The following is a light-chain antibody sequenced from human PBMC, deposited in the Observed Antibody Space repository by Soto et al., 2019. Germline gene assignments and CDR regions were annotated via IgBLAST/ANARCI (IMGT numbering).Light chain of an antibody. V-gene: IGKV3-20*01. CDR1: QSVPNSD. Sequence: EIVLTQSPGTLSLSPGERATLSCRASQSVPNSDLAWYQQKPGQPPRLIMYAASYRATGIPDRFSGSGSGTDFTLSISRLEPEDFAVYHCQQYGSPPPTFGGGTKVEIK. J-gene: IGKJ4*01. CDR3: QQYGSPPPT. CDR2: AAS.